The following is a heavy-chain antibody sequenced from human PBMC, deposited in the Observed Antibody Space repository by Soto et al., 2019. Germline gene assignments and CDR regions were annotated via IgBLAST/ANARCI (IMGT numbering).Heavy chain of an antibody. CDR3: ARDGALYGDYGGY. J-gene: IGHJ4*02. CDR2: ISAYNGDT. Sequence: QVQLVQSGAEVKKPGASVKVSCKASGYSFIGYGFSWVRQAPGQGLEYMGWISAYNGDTHYAQGLQGRVTMTTETSTSTAYMELRSLRPDDTAVYYCARDGALYGDYGGYWGQGTLVTVSS. D-gene: IGHD4-17*01. V-gene: IGHV1-18*01. CDR1: GYSFIGYG.